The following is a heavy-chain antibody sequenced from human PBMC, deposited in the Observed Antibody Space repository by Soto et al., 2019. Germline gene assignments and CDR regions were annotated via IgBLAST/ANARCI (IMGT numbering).Heavy chain of an antibody. D-gene: IGHD3-10*01. Sequence: QVQLVQSGAEVKKPGASVKVSCKASGYTFTSYGISWVRQAPGQGLEWMGWISAYNGNTNYAQKLQGRVTMTTDTSPRTDYRELRSLRSDGTAVDFCARDVPGSGRKGETCFYYWGQGTLVTVSS. CDR2: ISAYNGNT. J-gene: IGHJ4*02. V-gene: IGHV1-18*01. CDR1: GYTFTSYG. CDR3: ARDVPGSGRKGETCFYY.